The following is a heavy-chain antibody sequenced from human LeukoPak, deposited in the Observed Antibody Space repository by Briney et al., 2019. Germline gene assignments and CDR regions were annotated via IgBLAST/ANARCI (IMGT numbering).Heavy chain of an antibody. V-gene: IGHV3-21*01. D-gene: IGHD3-3*01. Sequence: GGSLRLSCAASGFTFSSYSMNWVRQAPGKGLEWVSSISSSSSDYIYYADSVKGRFTISRDNAKNSLYLQMNSLRAEDTAVYYCARAGYYDFWSGFDYWGQGTLVTVSS. CDR1: GFTFSSYS. J-gene: IGHJ4*02. CDR3: ARAGYYDFWSGFDY. CDR2: ISSSSSDYI.